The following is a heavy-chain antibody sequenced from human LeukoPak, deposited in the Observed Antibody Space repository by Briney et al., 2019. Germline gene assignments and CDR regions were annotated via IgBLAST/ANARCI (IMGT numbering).Heavy chain of an antibody. D-gene: IGHD3-3*01. Sequence: ASVTVSCKVSGNSLSQLFIQWVRQAPGKGLECMGGFDPEEAKMVYAQTFHGRVTMTEDTSTQTAFMELSGLTSNDTAVYYCTTRSGDFWSGFVNWGQGTLVTVSS. CDR2: FDPEEAKM. V-gene: IGHV1-24*01. CDR1: GNSLSQLF. J-gene: IGHJ4*02. CDR3: TTRSGDFWSGFVN.